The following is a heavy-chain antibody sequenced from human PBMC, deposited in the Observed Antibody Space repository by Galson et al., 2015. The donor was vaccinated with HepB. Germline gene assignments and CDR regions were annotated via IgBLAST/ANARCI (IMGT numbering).Heavy chain of an antibody. CDR2: ITDSGSTS. CDR3: AKESFESSVGDSFDV. Sequence: SLRLSCAASGFTFSNFAMSWVRQAPGKGLEWVSVITDSGSTSDYSDSVKGRFTISRDNSKNILYLQLDTLRGEDTAMYYCAKESFESSVGDSFDVWSQGTMVTVSS. J-gene: IGHJ3*01. CDR1: GFTFSNFA. D-gene: IGHD3-16*01. V-gene: IGHV3-23*01.